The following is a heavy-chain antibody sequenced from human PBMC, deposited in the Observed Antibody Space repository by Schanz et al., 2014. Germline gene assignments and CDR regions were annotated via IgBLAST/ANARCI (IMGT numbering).Heavy chain of an antibody. J-gene: IGHJ3*02. V-gene: IGHV4-59*01. CDR3: ARDLSRGYSYGRRQSDAFDI. CDR1: GGSISSYY. CDR2: IHYSGST. D-gene: IGHD5-18*01. Sequence: QVQLQESGPGLVKPSETLSLTCTVSGGSISSYYWSWIRQPPGKGLEWIGYIHYSGSTNYNPSLKSRITISVDTSKNQFSLKLSSVTAADTAVYYCARDLSRGYSYGRRQSDAFDIWGQGTMVTVSS.